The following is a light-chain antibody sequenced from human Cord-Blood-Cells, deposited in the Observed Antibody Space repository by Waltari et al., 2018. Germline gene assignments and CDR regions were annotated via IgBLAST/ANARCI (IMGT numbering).Light chain of an antibody. J-gene: IGLJ3*02. Sequence: QSALTHPASVSGSPGHSITISCPGTRSDVGSYNIVSWYQQHPGKAPKLMIYEGSKRPSGVSNRFSGSKSGNTASLTISGLQAEDEADYYCCSYAGSSTLVFGGGTKLTVL. CDR2: EGS. V-gene: IGLV2-23*01. CDR3: CSYAGSSTLV. CDR1: RSDVGSYNI.